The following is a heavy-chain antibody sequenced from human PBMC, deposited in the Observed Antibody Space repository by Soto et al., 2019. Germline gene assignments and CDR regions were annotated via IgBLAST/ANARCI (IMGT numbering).Heavy chain of an antibody. Sequence: GWSLRLSCAASGFTFSSYWTTWVRQAPGKGLEWVAVIWYDGSNKYYADSVKGRFTISRDNSKNTLYLQMNSLRAEDTAVYYCARVAGYYFTDAFDIWGQGTLVTVSS. J-gene: IGHJ3*02. D-gene: IGHD3-22*01. CDR2: IWYDGSNK. V-gene: IGHV3-33*08. CDR1: GFTFSSYW. CDR3: ARVAGYYFTDAFDI.